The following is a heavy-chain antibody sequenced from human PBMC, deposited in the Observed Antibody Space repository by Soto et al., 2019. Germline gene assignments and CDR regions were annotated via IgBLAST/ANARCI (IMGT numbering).Heavy chain of an antibody. CDR1: GYTFTSYG. Sequence: ASVKVSCKASGYTFTSYGISWVRQAPGQGLEWMGWISAYNGNTNYAQKLQGRVTMTTDTSTSTAYMELRSLRSDDTAVYYCARDLARILVVIPIDAFDIWSQGTMVIVSS. J-gene: IGHJ3*02. CDR3: ARDLARILVVIPIDAFDI. V-gene: IGHV1-18*01. D-gene: IGHD3-22*01. CDR2: ISAYNGNT.